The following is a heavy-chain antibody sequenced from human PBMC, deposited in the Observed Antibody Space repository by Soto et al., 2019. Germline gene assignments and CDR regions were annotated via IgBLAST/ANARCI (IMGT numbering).Heavy chain of an antibody. CDR3: ARDRYYGSGIYNYFDS. D-gene: IGHD3-10*01. Sequence: QVQLVQSGAEVKKPGASVKVSCKASGYTFTKYTMHWVRQAPGERLEWMGWINAGNGNTQYSQKFQGRVTMTRETSAXXAYLELSSLRSDDTAVYYCARDRYYGSGIYNYFDSWGQGTLVTVSS. CDR2: INAGNGNT. V-gene: IGHV1-3*01. CDR1: GYTFTKYT. J-gene: IGHJ4*02.